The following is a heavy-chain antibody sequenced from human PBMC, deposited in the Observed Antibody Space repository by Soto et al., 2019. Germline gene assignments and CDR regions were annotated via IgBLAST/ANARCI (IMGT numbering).Heavy chain of an antibody. CDR1: GYTFNNYH. Sequence: GASVKVSCKVSGYTFNNYHLNWVRQATVQGLEWLGWMNADSGNTDYAQRFQGRLTMTWNTSISTAYMELSSLRSDDTAVYFCARALVFRGTIIRPFDYWGQGSLVTVSS. V-gene: IGHV1-8*01. D-gene: IGHD3-10*01. CDR3: ARALVFRGTIIRPFDY. J-gene: IGHJ4*02. CDR2: MNADSGNT.